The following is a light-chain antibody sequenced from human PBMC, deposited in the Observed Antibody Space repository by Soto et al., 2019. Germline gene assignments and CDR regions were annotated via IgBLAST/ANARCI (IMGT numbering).Light chain of an antibody. V-gene: IGLV2-14*01. CDR3: SSYTSTTTLVV. CDR1: RSDIGAYNY. CDR2: EVS. J-gene: IGLJ2*01. Sequence: QSALTQPASVSGSPGQSITISCTGTRSDIGAYNYVSWYQQHPGKAPKLLLSEVSNRPSGVSDRFSGSKSANTASLTISGLQAEDEGDYFCSSYTSTTTLVVFGGGTKVTVL.